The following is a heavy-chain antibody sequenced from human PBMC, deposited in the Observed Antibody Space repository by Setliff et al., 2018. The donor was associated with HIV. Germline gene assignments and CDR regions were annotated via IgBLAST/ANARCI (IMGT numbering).Heavy chain of an antibody. Sequence: LSLTCAVSGDSIMTGDWWSWVRQSPTKGLEWIGHIYTSGSTNYNPSLKSRVTISVDTSKNQFSLKLSSVTAADTAVYYCAREARDCTNGVCYAYQYYYYMDVWGKGTTVTVSS. CDR3: AREARDCTNGVCYAYQYYYYMDV. CDR2: IYTSGST. CDR1: GDSIMTGDW. J-gene: IGHJ6*03. D-gene: IGHD2-8*01. V-gene: IGHV4-4*02.